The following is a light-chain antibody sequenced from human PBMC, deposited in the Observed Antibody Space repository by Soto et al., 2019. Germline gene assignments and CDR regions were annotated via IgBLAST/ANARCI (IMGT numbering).Light chain of an antibody. CDR1: SSDVGAYNY. J-gene: IGLJ2*01. V-gene: IGLV2-8*01. Sequence: QSVLTQPPSASGSPGQSVTISCTGTSSDVGAYNYVSWYQQHPGKAPKLMIYDVTKRPSGVPDRFSGSKSGNTASLTVSGLQAEDEADYYCSSYAGSNNVVFGGGTKLTVL. CDR3: SSYAGSNNVV. CDR2: DVT.